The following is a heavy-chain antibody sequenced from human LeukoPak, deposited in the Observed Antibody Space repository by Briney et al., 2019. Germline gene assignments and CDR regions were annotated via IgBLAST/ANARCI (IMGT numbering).Heavy chain of an antibody. J-gene: IGHJ4*02. CDR2: ISGSGGST. CDR1: GFTFSNYA. CDR3: AKDGTQLLRYFDWSFDY. Sequence: GGSLRLSCAASGFTFSNYAMSWVRQAPGKGLEWVSAISGSGGSTYFADSVKGRFTISRDNSKNMLYLQMNSLRAEDTAVYYCAKDGTQLLRYFDWSFDYWGQGTLVTVSS. V-gene: IGHV3-23*01. D-gene: IGHD3-9*01.